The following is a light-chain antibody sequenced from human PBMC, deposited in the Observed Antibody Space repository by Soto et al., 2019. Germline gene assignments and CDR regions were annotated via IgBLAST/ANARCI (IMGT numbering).Light chain of an antibody. V-gene: IGKV3-11*01. Sequence: EILLTQSPATLSLSPGERATLSCRASQSVSNYLAWYQQRPGQAPRLLIYDASNRATGIPARFSGSGSGTDFTLTISSLEPEDSAVYYCQLRSSWHVYTFGQGTTLEIE. J-gene: IGKJ2*01. CDR3: QLRSSWHVYT. CDR1: QSVSNY. CDR2: DAS.